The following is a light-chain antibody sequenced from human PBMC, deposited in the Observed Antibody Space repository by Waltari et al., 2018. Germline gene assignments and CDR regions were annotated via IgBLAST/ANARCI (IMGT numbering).Light chain of an antibody. Sequence: DIQMTQSPSSVSASVGDRVPLTCRASQGISTWLAWYQQKPGKAPQILIYAASTLQSGVPSRFRGSGSGTDFTLTISNLQPEDFATYYCQQGSIFPRTFGQGTKVEIQ. J-gene: IGKJ1*01. CDR1: QGISTW. CDR2: AAS. V-gene: IGKV1-12*01. CDR3: QQGSIFPRT.